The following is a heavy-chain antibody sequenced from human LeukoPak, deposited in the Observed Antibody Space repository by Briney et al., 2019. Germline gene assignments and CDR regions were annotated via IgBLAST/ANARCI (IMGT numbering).Heavy chain of an antibody. CDR2: IYHTGST. D-gene: IGHD3-16*01. CDR3: ARDPGERGEAFDI. V-gene: IGHV4-59*01. Sequence: SETLSLTCAVSGVSITSYYWTWIRLPPGKGLEWIAYIYHTGSTNYNPSLKSRVTISVDTSKNQFSLKLSSVTAADTAVYYCARDPGERGEAFDIWGQGTMVTVSS. CDR1: GVSITSYY. J-gene: IGHJ3*02.